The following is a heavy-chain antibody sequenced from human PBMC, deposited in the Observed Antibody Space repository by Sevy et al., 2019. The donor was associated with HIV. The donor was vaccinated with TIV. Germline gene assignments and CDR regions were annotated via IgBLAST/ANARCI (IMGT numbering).Heavy chain of an antibody. D-gene: IGHD3-3*01. J-gene: IGHJ4*02. CDR3: ARDVTVFGVVSGIDY. CDR1: GFTFRTYS. Sequence: GGSLRLSCAASGFTFRTYSMNWVRQAPGKGLEWLSSISDDSRYIYYSDSVKGRFTISRANAKNFLFLQMNNLRVEDTAIYYCARDVTVFGVVSGIDYWGQGNLVTVSS. V-gene: IGHV3-21*04. CDR2: ISDDSRYI.